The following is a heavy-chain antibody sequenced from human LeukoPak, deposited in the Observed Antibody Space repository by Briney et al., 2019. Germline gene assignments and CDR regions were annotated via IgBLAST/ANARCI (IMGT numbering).Heavy chain of an antibody. Sequence: ASVKVSCKASGYTFTSFAISWVRQAPGQGLEWMGWISAYNGNTNYAQKLQGRVTMTTDTSTSTAYMELRSLRSDDTAVYYCARAEDIVVVPAAYDYWGQGTLVTASS. CDR1: GYTFTSFA. D-gene: IGHD2-2*01. J-gene: IGHJ4*02. V-gene: IGHV1-18*01. CDR3: ARAEDIVVVPAAYDY. CDR2: ISAYNGNT.